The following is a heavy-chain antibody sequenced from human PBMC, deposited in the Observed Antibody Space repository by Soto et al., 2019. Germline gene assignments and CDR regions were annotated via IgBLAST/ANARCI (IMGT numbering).Heavy chain of an antibody. D-gene: IGHD1-1*01. CDR2: ISFGGSRK. V-gene: IGHV3-30*18. J-gene: IGHJ4*02. CDR1: GFTSSRSG. CDR3: AKDGGNWNDFDC. Sequence: GGSLRLSCAASGFTSSRSGMHWVRQAPGKGLEWVAVISFGGSRKDYADSVKGRFTISRDNSKNTLYLQMNSLRAEDTAVYYCAKDGGNWNDFDCWGQGTLVT.